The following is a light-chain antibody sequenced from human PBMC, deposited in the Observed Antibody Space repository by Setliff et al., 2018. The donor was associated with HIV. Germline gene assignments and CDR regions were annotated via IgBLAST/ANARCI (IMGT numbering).Light chain of an antibody. CDR1: QSLLDKDGKTY. CDR3: MQSVQLPPT. CDR2: EVS. V-gene: IGKV2D-29*01. Sequence: DIMMTQSPLSLSVTPGQPASISCKSTQSLLDKDGKTYLFWYFQKPGQPPQLLIYEVSKRFSGVSERFSGSGSGTDFTLRISRVEAADVGIYYCMQSVQLPPTVGAGTKVDIK. J-gene: IGKJ4*02.